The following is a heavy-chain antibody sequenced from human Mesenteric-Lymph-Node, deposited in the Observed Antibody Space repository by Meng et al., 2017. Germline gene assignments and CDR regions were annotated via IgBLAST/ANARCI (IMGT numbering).Heavy chain of an antibody. V-gene: IGHV1-3*01. D-gene: IGHD2-21*02. J-gene: IGHJ4*02. Sequence: QVQLVQSGAEVKNPGASVKVSCKTSGYTFTTYGIQCVRQAPGQSLEWMGWVNAASGNTRYSQKFQDRVTINRDTSASSAYMEVSSLRSEDTAVYYCAKSSLHAGTLYFDSWGQGTLVTVSS. CDR3: AKSSLHAGTLYFDS. CDR2: VNAASGNT. CDR1: GYTFTTYG.